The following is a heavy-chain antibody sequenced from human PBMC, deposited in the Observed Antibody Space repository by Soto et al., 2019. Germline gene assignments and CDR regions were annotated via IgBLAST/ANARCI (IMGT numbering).Heavy chain of an antibody. CDR2: IYYSGST. D-gene: IGHD3-22*01. V-gene: IGHV4-39*01. CDR1: GGSISSSSYY. Sequence: QLQLQESGPGLVKPSETLSLTCTVSGGSISSSSYYWGWLRQPPGKGLEWIGSIYYSGSTYYNPSLKSRVTISVDTSKNQSSLKLSSVTAADTAVYDCILGYYDSSGSPLGFDPWGQGTLVTVSS. J-gene: IGHJ5*02. CDR3: ILGYYDSSGSPLGFDP.